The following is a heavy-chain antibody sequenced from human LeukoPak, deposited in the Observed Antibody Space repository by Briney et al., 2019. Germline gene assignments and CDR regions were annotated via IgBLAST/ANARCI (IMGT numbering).Heavy chain of an antibody. V-gene: IGHV1-69*05. CDR3: ARENYDFWSGPLDY. J-gene: IGHJ4*02. CDR2: IIPIFGTA. D-gene: IGHD3-3*01. CDR1: GGTFSSYA. Sequence: SVKVSCKASGGTFSSYAISWVRQAPGQGLEWMGRIIPIFGTANYAQKFHGRVTITTDESTSTAYMELSSLRSEDTAVYYCARENYDFWSGPLDYWGQGTLVTFSS.